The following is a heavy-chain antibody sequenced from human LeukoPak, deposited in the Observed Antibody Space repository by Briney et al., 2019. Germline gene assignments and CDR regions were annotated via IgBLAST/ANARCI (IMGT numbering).Heavy chain of an antibody. CDR2: IYRSGST. V-gene: IGHV4-61*09. Sequence: SETLSPTCTVSGGSISSGSYYWSWIRQPAGKRLEWIGHIYRSGSTNYNPSLKSRVTISVDTSRNQFSLKLSSVTAADTAVYYCARTYGDYDYWGQGTLVTVSS. CDR3: ARTYGDYDY. CDR1: GGSISSGSYY. J-gene: IGHJ4*02. D-gene: IGHD4-17*01.